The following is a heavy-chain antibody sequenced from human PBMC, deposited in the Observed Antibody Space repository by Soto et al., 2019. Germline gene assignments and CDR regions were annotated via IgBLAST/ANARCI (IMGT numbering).Heavy chain of an antibody. CDR2: ISAFNGNT. D-gene: IGHD3-22*01. Sequence: ASVKVSCKASGYTFTSYGISWVRQAPGQGLEWMGWISAFNGNTYYAQKLQGRVTMTTDTSTSTAYMELRSLRSDDTAVYYCAGNYDSSGIGRPFSIGGRGPLVTVSS. J-gene: IGHJ4*02. CDR1: GYTFTSYG. CDR3: AGNYDSSGIGRPFSI. V-gene: IGHV1-18*01.